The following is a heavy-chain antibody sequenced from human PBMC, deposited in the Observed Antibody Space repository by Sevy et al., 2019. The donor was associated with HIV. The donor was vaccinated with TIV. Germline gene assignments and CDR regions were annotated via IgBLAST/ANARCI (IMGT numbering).Heavy chain of an antibody. CDR3: ARGHVDTAMGLVDY. CDR1: GGSFSGYY. V-gene: IGHV4-34*01. J-gene: IGHJ4*02. D-gene: IGHD5-18*01. Sequence: SETLSLTCAVYGGSFSGYYWSWIRQPPGKGLEWIGEINHSGSTNYNPPLKSRVTISVDTSKNQFSLKLSSVTAADTAVYYCARGHVDTAMGLVDYWGQGTLVTVSS. CDR2: INHSGST.